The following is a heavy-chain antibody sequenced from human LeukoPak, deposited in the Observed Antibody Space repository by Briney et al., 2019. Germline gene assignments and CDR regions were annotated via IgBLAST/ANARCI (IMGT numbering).Heavy chain of an antibody. CDR3: ARSPARLVYWYFDL. D-gene: IGHD6-6*01. CDR2: ISSNGGYI. Sequence: GGSLRLSCAASEFTLSSYAMHWVRQAPGKGLEYISTISSNGGYIYYANSMKGRFTISRDISKNTLYLQMGSLRAEDMAVYYCARSPARLVYWYFDLWGRGTLVTVSS. J-gene: IGHJ2*01. V-gene: IGHV3-64*01. CDR1: EFTLSSYA.